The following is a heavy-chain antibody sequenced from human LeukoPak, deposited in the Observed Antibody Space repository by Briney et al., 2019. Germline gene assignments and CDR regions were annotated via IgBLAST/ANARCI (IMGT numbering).Heavy chain of an antibody. CDR3: AREALPYYYGSGGNWFDP. D-gene: IGHD3-10*01. V-gene: IGHV3-30-3*01. CDR2: ISYDGSNK. CDR1: GFTFSSYA. J-gene: IGHJ5*02. Sequence: AGGSLRLSCAASGFTFSSYAMHWVRQAPGKGLEWVAVISYDGSNKYYADSVKGRFTISRDNSKNTLYLQMNSLRAEDTAVYYCAREALPYYYGSGGNWFDPWGQGTLVTVSS.